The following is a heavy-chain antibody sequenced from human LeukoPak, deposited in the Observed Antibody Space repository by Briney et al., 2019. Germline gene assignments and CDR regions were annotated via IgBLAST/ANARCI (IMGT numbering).Heavy chain of an antibody. J-gene: IGHJ4*02. D-gene: IGHD5-24*01. V-gene: IGHV6-1*01. CDR3: ARELDGYNSKPLDY. CDR2: TYYRSKWYN. Sequence: SQTLSLTCAISGDSVSTNSVAWNWIRQPPSRGLEWLGRTYYRSKWYNDYAVSVKSRITINPDTSKNQFSLQLKSVTPEDTAVYYCARELDGYNSKPLDYWGQGTLVTVSS. CDR1: GDSVSTNSVA.